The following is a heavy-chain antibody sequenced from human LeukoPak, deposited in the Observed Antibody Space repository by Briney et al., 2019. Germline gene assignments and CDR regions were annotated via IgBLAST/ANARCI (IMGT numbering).Heavy chain of an antibody. CDR1: GGSISSYY. J-gene: IGHJ6*03. D-gene: IGHD3-10*01. CDR2: IYYRGST. CDR3: ARVLHGSGSLYYYYYYMDV. V-gene: IGHV4-59*01. Sequence: SETLSLTCTVSGGSISSYYWSWIRQPPGKGLEWIGYIYYRGSTKYNPSLKSRVTISVDKSKNQFSLKLSSVTAADTAVYYCARVLHGSGSLYYYYYYMDVWGKGTTVTVSS.